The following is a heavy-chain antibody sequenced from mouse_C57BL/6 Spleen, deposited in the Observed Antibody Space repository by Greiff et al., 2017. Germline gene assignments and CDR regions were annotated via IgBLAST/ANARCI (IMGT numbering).Heavy chain of an antibody. CDR2: IDPETGGT. Sequence: QVQLQQSGAELVRPGASVTLSCKASGYTFTDYEMHWVKQTPVHGLEWIGAIDPETGGTAYNQKFKGKAILTADKSSSTAYMELRSLTSEDSAVYYCTREIPTVVARYFGCWGQGTTLTVSS. CDR1: GYTFTDYE. CDR3: TREIPTVVARYFGC. J-gene: IGHJ2*01. D-gene: IGHD1-1*01. V-gene: IGHV1-15*01.